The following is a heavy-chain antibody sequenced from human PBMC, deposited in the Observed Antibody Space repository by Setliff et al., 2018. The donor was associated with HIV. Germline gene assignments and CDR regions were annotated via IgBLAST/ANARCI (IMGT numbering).Heavy chain of an antibody. Sequence: GGSLRLSCVASGFSFSTYSMNWVRQAPGKGLEWVSGISGSGGSTYYADSVKGRFTISRDNSKDTLYLQMNSPRAEDTAVYYCAKVTSFWFEDYWGQGTLVTVSS. J-gene: IGHJ4*02. CDR1: GFSFSTYS. D-gene: IGHD2-2*01. CDR3: AKVTSFWFEDY. V-gene: IGHV3-23*01. CDR2: ISGSGGST.